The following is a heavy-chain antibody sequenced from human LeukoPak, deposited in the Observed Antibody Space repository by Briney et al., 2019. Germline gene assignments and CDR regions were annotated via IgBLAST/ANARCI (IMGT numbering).Heavy chain of an antibody. CDR1: GFTFSSYW. CDR2: IKQDGSEK. Sequence: GGSLRLSCAASGFTFSSYWMSWVRQAPGKGLEGVANIKQDGSEKYYVDSVKGRYTISRDNAKNSLYLQMNSLRAEDTAVYYCARDPSYADPYPFDYWGQGTLVTVSS. J-gene: IGHJ4*02. CDR3: ARDPSYADPYPFDY. D-gene: IGHD3-10*01. V-gene: IGHV3-7*01.